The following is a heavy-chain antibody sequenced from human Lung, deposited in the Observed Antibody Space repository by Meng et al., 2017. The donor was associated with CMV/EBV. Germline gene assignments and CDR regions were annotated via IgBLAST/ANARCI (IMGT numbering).Heavy chain of an antibody. V-gene: IGHV3-7*01. D-gene: IGHD3-10*01. J-gene: IGHJ4*02. CDR1: GFTFSNSY. CDR2: IKYDGSEK. CDR3: ARDPHFGALDY. Sequence: GEXXKISCIASGFTFSNSYMSWIRQPPGKGLEWVANIKYDGSEKAYVGSVKGRFTISRDNTKNSLYLQMNSLTAEDTAVYYCARDPHFGALDYWGQGNLVNGAS.